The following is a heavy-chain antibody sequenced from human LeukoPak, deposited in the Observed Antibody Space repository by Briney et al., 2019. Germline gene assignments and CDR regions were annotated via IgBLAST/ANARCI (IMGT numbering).Heavy chain of an antibody. CDR1: GGSFSGYY. D-gene: IGHD2-2*01. J-gene: IGHJ4*02. CDR2: IYYSGST. V-gene: IGHV4-34*01. Sequence: PSETLSLTCAVYGGSFSGYYWSWIRQPPGKGLEWIGSIYYSGSTYYNPSLKSRVTISVDTSKNQFSLKLSSVTAADAAVYYCARQVVVPAAIDYWGQGTLVTVSS. CDR3: ARQVVVPAAIDY.